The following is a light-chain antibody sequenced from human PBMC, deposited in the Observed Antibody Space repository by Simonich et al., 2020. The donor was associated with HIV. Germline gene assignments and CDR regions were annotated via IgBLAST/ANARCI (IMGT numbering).Light chain of an antibody. CDR2: GAS. Sequence: EIVLTQSPGTLSLSPGERATLSCRASQRVSSSYLAWYQQKPGQAPRLLIYGASGRATGIPDRFSGSGSGTDFTLTISRLEPEDFVVYYCQQYGSSPLTFGGGTKVEIK. V-gene: IGKV3-20*01. CDR1: QRVSSSY. J-gene: IGKJ4*01. CDR3: QQYGSSPLT.